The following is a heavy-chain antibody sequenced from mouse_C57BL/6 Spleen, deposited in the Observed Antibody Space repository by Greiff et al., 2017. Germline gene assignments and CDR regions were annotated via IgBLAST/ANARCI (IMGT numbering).Heavy chain of an antibody. J-gene: IGHJ2*01. CDR2: INPGSGGT. CDR3: GRGGYGDCLFDY. Sequence: VQLVESGAELVRPGTSVKVSCKASGYAFTNYLIEWVKQRPGQGLEWIGVINPGSGGTNYNEKYKGKATLTADKSSSTAYMQLSSLTSEDSAVYFCGRGGYGDCLFDYWGQGTTLTVSS. D-gene: IGHD2-13*01. CDR1: GYAFTNYL. V-gene: IGHV1-54*01.